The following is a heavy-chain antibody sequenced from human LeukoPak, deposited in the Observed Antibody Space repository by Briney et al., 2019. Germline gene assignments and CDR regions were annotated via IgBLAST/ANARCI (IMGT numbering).Heavy chain of an antibody. CDR2: INHSGST. CDR1: GGSFSGYY. Sequence: PSETLSLTCAVYGGSFSGYYWSWIRQPPGKRLEWIGEINHSGSTNYNPSLKSRVTISVDTSKNQFSLKLSSVTAADTAVYYCARAPLNYDFWSGPAYYFDYWGQGTLVTVSS. CDR3: ARAPLNYDFWSGPAYYFDY. D-gene: IGHD3-3*01. V-gene: IGHV4-34*01. J-gene: IGHJ4*02.